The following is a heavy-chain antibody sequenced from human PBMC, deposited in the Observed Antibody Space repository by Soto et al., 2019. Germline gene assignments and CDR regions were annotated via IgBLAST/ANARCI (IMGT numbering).Heavy chain of an antibody. CDR1: GFTFSSYA. CDR3: AKESVVVVPAAHSGMDV. D-gene: IGHD2-2*01. CDR2: ISGSGGST. J-gene: IGHJ6*02. V-gene: IGHV3-23*01. Sequence: PGGSLRLSCAASGFTFSSYAMSWVRQAPGKGLEWVSAISGSGGSTYYADSVKGRFTISRDNSKNTLYLQMNSLRAEDTAVYYCAKESVVVVPAAHSGMDVWGQGTTVTVSS.